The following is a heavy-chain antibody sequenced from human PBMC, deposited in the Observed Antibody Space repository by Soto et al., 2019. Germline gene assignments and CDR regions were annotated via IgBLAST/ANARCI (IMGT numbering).Heavy chain of an antibody. CDR1: GFTFNTYV. Sequence: EVQLLESGGGLVQPGGSLRLSCAASGFTFNTYVMNWVRQAPGKGLEWVSTISYSADKTHYADSVKGRFTISRDNSRDTLFLQKNSLSADDAAVYYCARRARTATTNWGAFDVWGQGTMVTVSS. J-gene: IGHJ3*01. CDR2: ISYSADKT. CDR3: ARRARTATTNWGAFDV. D-gene: IGHD1-7*01. V-gene: IGHV3-23*01.